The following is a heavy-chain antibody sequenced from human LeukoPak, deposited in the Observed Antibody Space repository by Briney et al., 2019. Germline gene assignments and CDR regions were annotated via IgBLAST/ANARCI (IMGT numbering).Heavy chain of an antibody. CDR3: AKAQYSSGWYYFDY. Sequence: GGSLRLSCAASGFTFDDYAMHWVRQAPGKRLEWVSGISWNSGSIGYADSVKGRFTISRDNAKNSLYLQMNSLRAEDMALYYCAKAQYSSGWYYFDYWGQGTLVTVSS. V-gene: IGHV3-9*03. D-gene: IGHD6-19*01. J-gene: IGHJ4*02. CDR1: GFTFDDYA. CDR2: ISWNSGSI.